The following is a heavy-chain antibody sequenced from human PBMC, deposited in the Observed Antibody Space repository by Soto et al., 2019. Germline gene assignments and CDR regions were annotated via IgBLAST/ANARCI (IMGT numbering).Heavy chain of an antibody. V-gene: IGHV1-69*13. CDR2: IIPIFGTA. CDR3: AREVPSGDYFDY. D-gene: IGHD4-17*01. Sequence: SVKVSCKASGGTFSSYAISWVRQAPGQGLEWMGGIIPIFGTANYAQKFQGRVTITADESTSTAYMELSSLRSEDTAVYYCAREVPSGDYFDYWGQGTLVTVSS. CDR1: GGTFSSYA. J-gene: IGHJ4*02.